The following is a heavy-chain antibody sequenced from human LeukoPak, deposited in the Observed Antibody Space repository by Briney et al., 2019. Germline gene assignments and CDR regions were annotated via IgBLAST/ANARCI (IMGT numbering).Heavy chain of an antibody. Sequence: GGSLRLSCAASGFTFSSYEMNWVRQAPGKGLEWVSYISSSGSTIYYADSVKGRFTISRDNAKNSLYLQMNSLRAEDTAVYYCARPDVWFAVDPWGQGTLVTVSS. D-gene: IGHD3-10*01. CDR2: ISSSGSTI. CDR3: ARPDVWFAVDP. CDR1: GFTFSSYE. J-gene: IGHJ5*02. V-gene: IGHV3-48*03.